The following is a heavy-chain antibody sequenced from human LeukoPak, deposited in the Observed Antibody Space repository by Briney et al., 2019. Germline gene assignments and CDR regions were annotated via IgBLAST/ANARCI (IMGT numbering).Heavy chain of an antibody. D-gene: IGHD5-24*01. J-gene: IGHJ4*02. V-gene: IGHV4-59*08. Sequence: SETLSLTCTVSGGSISSYYWSWIRQPPGKGLEWIGYIYYSGSTNYNPSLKSRVTISVDTSKNQFSLRLSSVTAADTAVYYCAGSRDGYNRVFYWGQGTLVTVSS. CDR3: AGSRDGYNRVFY. CDR2: IYYSGST. CDR1: GGSISSYY.